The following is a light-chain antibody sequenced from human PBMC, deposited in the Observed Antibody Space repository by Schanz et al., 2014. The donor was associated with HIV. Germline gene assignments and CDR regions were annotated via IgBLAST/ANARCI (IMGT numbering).Light chain of an antibody. CDR3: GSYTTATTWV. Sequence: QSALTQPASVSGSPGQSISISCTGTSGDVGSYNYVSWYQQHPGKAPKLMIYDVSNRPSGVSSRFSGSKSGNTASLTVSGLQAGDEADYYCGSYTTATTWVFGGGTKVTVL. J-gene: IGLJ3*02. CDR1: SGDVGSYNY. CDR2: DVS. V-gene: IGLV2-14*03.